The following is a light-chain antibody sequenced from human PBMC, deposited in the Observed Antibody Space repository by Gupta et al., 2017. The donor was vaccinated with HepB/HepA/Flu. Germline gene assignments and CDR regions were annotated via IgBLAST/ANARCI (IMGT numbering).Light chain of an antibody. J-gene: IGKJ1*01. CDR1: QSISSY. Sequence: DIQMTQSPSSLSASVGDRVTITCRASQSISSYLNWYQQKPGKAPKLLIYAASSLQSGVPSRFSGSGSGTDFTLTISSLQPEDFATYYCQQSYSIWTFHQGTKVEIK. CDR3: QQSYSIWT. V-gene: IGKV1-39*01. CDR2: AAS.